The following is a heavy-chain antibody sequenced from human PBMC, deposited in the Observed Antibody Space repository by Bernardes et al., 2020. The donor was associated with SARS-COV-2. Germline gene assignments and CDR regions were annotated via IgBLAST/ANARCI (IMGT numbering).Heavy chain of an antibody. CDR2: IYYSGST. J-gene: IGHJ5*02. V-gene: IGHV4-39*02. CDR1: GGSISSSSYY. Sequence: SETLSLTCTVSGGSISSSSYYWGWIRQPPGKGLEWIGSIYYSGSTYYNPSLKSRVTISVDTSKNQFSLKLSSVTAADTAVYYCARDSSGWISWFDPWGQGTLVTVSS. D-gene: IGHD6-19*01. CDR3: ARDSSGWISWFDP.